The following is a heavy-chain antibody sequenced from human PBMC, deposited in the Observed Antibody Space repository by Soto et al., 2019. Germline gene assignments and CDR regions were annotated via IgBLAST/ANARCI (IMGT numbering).Heavy chain of an antibody. CDR2: ISSSGSTI. J-gene: IGHJ4*02. CDR1: GFTFSDYY. V-gene: IGHV3-11*01. D-gene: IGHD2-15*01. Sequence: GGSLRLSCAASGFTFSDYYMSWIRQAPGKGLEWASYISSSGSTIYYADSVKGRFTISRDNAKNSLYLQMNSLRAEDTAGYYCARGMGVVVAATWYFDYWGQGTLVTVSS. CDR3: ARGMGVVVAATWYFDY.